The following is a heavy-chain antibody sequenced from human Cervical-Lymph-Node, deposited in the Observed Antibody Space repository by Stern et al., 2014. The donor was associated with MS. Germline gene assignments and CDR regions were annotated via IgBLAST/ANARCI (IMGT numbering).Heavy chain of an antibody. Sequence: EVKLEESGGGLVKPGESLRLSCDASGFTFSHYSINWVRQAPGKGLEWISSFSNISTHAYSAASVEGRFTISRDSAKDPVSLHMVSLRAEDTAVYYCARARVGDYARSPHLDSWGQGTLVTVSS. CDR2: FSNISTHA. CDR1: GFTFSHYS. V-gene: IGHV3-21*01. CDR3: ARARVGDYARSPHLDS. J-gene: IGHJ4*02. D-gene: IGHD4-17*01.